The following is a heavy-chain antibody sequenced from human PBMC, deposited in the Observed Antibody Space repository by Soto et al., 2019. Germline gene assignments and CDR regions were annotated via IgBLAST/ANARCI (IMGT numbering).Heavy chain of an antibody. D-gene: IGHD6-13*01. J-gene: IGHJ4*02. V-gene: IGHV3-9*01. Sequence: EVQLVESGGGLVQPGRSLRLSCAASGFTFDDYAMHWVRQAPGKGLEWVSGISWNSGSIGYADSVKGRFTISRDNAKNSLYLQMNSLRAEDTALYYCAKDIASSLYRYFDYWGQGTLVTVSS. CDR2: ISWNSGSI. CDR3: AKDIASSLYRYFDY. CDR1: GFTFDDYA.